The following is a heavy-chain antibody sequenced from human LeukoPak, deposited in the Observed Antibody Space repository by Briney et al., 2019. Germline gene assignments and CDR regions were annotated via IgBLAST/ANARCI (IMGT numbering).Heavy chain of an antibody. J-gene: IGHJ4*02. Sequence: GGSLRLSCAASGFTFGNDAMNWVRRAPGKGLEWVSGMSDAGDRTYYAASVKGRFTISRDNSKNTLYLQMNSLRAEDTAIYFCAKDRSVAVTNTDGYFDYWGQGTLVTVSS. CDR1: GFTFGNDA. CDR3: AKDRSVAVTNTDGYFDY. CDR2: MSDAGDRT. V-gene: IGHV3-23*01. D-gene: IGHD6-19*01.